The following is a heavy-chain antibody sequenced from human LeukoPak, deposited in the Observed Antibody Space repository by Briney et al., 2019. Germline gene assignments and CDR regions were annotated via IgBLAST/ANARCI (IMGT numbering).Heavy chain of an antibody. D-gene: IGHD2-2*01. CDR2: IDAGGINK. Sequence: GASVKVSCKASGYTFTRYSMHWVRQVPGQRPEWMGWIDAGGINKKYSQKFQGRVAFSRDTSASIAYMELNSPTSEDSAVYYCARAISDCASPNCYKGYFDYWGQGTRVTVSS. CDR3: ARAISDCASPNCYKGYFDY. J-gene: IGHJ4*02. CDR1: GYTFTRYS. V-gene: IGHV1-3*01.